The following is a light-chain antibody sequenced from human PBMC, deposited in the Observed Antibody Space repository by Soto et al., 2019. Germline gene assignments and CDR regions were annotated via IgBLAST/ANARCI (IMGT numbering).Light chain of an antibody. Sequence: QSALTQPASVSGSPGQSITISCTGTSSEVGGYKYVSWYQQNPGKAPNLIIYDVSNRPSGVSNRFSGSKSGNTASLTISGLQAEDEADYYCSSYTSTSTRVVFGGGTTLTVL. CDR2: DVS. J-gene: IGLJ2*01. CDR1: SSEVGGYKY. V-gene: IGLV2-14*01. CDR3: SSYTSTSTRVV.